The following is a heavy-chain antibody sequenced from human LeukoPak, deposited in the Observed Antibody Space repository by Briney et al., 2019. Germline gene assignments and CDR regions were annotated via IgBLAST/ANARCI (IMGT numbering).Heavy chain of an antibody. CDR2: IYTSGST. Sequence: PSETLSLXCIVSGGSISNYYWSWIRQPAGKGLEWIGRIYTSGSTNYNPSLKSRVTMSVDTSKNQFSLKLSSVTAADTAVYYCARDRGGYCGGDCYPNWFDPWGQGTLVTVSS. V-gene: IGHV4-4*07. D-gene: IGHD2-21*02. CDR3: ARDRGGYCGGDCYPNWFDP. J-gene: IGHJ5*02. CDR1: GGSISNYY.